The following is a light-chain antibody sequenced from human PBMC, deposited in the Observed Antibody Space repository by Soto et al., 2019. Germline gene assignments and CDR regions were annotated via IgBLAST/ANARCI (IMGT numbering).Light chain of an antibody. CDR2: EPR. Sequence: QSVLTQPASVSGSPGQSITISCTVTHSDVGDYNYVSWYQHHPGKAPKLIIYEPRHRPAGISDRFSAAKSGNTGSLTISGLQAEDEADYYCSSYTNSNTRVFGTGTKVTVL. CDR1: HSDVGDYNY. J-gene: IGLJ1*01. CDR3: SSYTNSNTRV. V-gene: IGLV2-14*01.